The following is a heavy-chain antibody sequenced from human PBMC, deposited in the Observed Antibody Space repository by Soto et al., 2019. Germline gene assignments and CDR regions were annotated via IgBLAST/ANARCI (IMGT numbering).Heavy chain of an antibody. J-gene: IGHJ4*02. D-gene: IGHD6-6*01. CDR2: IYYSGST. Sequence: TSETLSLTCTVSGGSISSGGYYWSWIRQHPGKGLEWIGYIYYSGSTYYNPSLKSRVTISVDTSKNQFSLKLSSVTAADTAVYYCARAGGPALYSSSSPDFDYWGQGTLVTVSS. V-gene: IGHV4-31*03. CDR1: GGSISSGGYY. CDR3: ARAGGPALYSSSSPDFDY.